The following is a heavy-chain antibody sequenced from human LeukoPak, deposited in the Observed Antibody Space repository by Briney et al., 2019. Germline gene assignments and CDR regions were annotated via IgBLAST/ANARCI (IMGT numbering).Heavy chain of an antibody. CDR1: DGSFSGYY. D-gene: IGHD3-10*01. J-gene: IGHJ4*02. V-gene: IGHV4-34*01. CDR2: INHSGSV. Sequence: PSETLSLTCAVYDGSFSGYYCSWIRQPPGKGLQWIGEINHSGSVNYNPSLKSRVTISVDTSKNQFSLKLSSVTAADTAVYYCAGNYYGSGSYYSEDRYWGQGTLVTVSS. CDR3: AGNYYGSGSYYSEDRY.